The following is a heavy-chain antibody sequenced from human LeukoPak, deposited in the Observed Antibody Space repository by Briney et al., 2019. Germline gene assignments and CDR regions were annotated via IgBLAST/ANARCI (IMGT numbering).Heavy chain of an antibody. V-gene: IGHV1-18*01. CDR2: ISAYNGNT. CDR1: AHTLTSYG. Sequence: ASVTVSCMASAHTLTSYGISWVRQAPGQGLEWMGWISAYNGNTNYAQKLQGRVTITTDTSTSTAYMELRSLRSDDTAVYYCARDLLARKLSDYWGQGTLVTVSS. D-gene: IGHD3-3*02. CDR3: ARDLLARKLSDY. J-gene: IGHJ4*02.